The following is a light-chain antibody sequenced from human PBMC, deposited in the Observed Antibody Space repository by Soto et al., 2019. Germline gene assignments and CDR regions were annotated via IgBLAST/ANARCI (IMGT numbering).Light chain of an antibody. V-gene: IGKV1-39*01. CDR2: AAS. CDR1: QSISSY. J-gene: IGKJ1*01. Sequence: DIQMTQSPSSLSASVGDRVTITCRASQSISSYLNWYQQKPGKAPKLLIYAASSLQSGVPSRFSGSGSGTDFTLTISSLQPADFATYYCQQSYSTPSVAFGQGTKVEIK. CDR3: QQSYSTPSVA.